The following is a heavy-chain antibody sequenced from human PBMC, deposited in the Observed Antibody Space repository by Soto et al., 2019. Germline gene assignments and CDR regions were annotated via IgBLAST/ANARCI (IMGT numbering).Heavy chain of an antibody. CDR2: ISYDGSNK. J-gene: IGHJ4*02. Sequence: QVQLVESGGGVVQPGRSLRLSCAASGFTFSSYGMHWVRQAPGKGLEWVAVISYDGSNKYYADSVKGRFTISRDNYKNTLYLQMNSMRADDTAVYYCAKGHYDILTGYYTPFDYWGQGTLVTVSS. CDR3: AKGHYDILTGYYTPFDY. V-gene: IGHV3-30*18. D-gene: IGHD3-9*01. CDR1: GFTFSSYG.